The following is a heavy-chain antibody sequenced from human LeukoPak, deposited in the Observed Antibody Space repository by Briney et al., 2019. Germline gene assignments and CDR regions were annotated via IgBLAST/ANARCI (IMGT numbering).Heavy chain of an antibody. CDR3: ASNIVVVVAAPQVKAFDI. CDR2: ISGSGGST. V-gene: IGHV3-23*01. D-gene: IGHD2-15*01. CDR1: GFTFSSYA. J-gene: IGHJ3*02. Sequence: GGSLRLSCAASGFTFSSYAMSWVRQAPGKGLEWVSAISGSGGSTYYADSVKGRFTISRDNSKNTLYLQMNSLRAGDTAVYYCASNIVVVVAAPQVKAFDIWGQGTMVTVSS.